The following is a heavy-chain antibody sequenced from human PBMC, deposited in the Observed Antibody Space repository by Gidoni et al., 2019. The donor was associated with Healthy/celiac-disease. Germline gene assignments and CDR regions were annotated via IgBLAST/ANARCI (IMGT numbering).Heavy chain of an antibody. J-gene: IGHJ4*02. V-gene: IGHV4-39*01. CDR3: AAESSGYHDY. CDR2: IYYSGST. Sequence: GWIRQPPGKGLEWIGSIYYSGSTYYNPSLKSRVTISVDTSKNQFSLKLSSVTAADTAVYYCAAESSGYHDYWGQGTLVTVSS. D-gene: IGHD3-22*01.